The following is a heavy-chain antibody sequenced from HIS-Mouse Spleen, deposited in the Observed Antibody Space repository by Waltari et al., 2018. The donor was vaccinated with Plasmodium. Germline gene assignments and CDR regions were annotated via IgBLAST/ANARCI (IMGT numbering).Heavy chain of an antibody. J-gene: IGHJ2*01. D-gene: IGHD6-13*01. CDR3: ASSWYWYFDL. Sequence: EVQLVESGGGLVQPGGSLCLSCAACGFTFRSYWMSWVRQAQGKGLEWVANIKQDGSEKYYVDSVKGRFTISRDNAKNSLYLQMNSLRAEDTAVYYCASSWYWYFDLWGRGTLVTVSS. V-gene: IGHV3-7*01. CDR1: GFTFRSYW. CDR2: IKQDGSEK.